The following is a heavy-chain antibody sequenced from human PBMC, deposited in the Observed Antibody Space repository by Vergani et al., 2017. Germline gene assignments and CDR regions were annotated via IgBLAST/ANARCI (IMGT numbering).Heavy chain of an antibody. D-gene: IGHD2/OR15-2a*01. J-gene: IGHJ4*02. CDR1: GESFSSFY. V-gene: IGHV4-34*02. Sequence: QVQLQQWGAGVVKPSGTLSLTCAVFGESFSSFYWSWIRQHPGKGLEWIGEINNDGHTNYNPSLESRVTVSRDTAKNQLSLNLMSVTAADTAMYYCAVRPRVNLLGGGIVTKKTFDYWSQGSLVTVSS. CDR2: INNDGHT. CDR3: AVRPRVNLLGGGIVTKKTFDY.